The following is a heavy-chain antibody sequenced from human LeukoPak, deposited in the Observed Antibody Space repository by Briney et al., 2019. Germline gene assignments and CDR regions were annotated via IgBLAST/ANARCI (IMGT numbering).Heavy chain of an antibody. CDR3: VRGQWEARALIDY. D-gene: IGHD1-26*01. CDR2: ISGSGGST. J-gene: IGHJ4*02. V-gene: IGHV3-23*01. CDR1: GFTFSNYA. Sequence: GGSLRLSCAASGFTFSNYAMNWVRQAPGEGLEWAAVISGSGGSTYYVDSVKGRFTISRENSRNTLYLQMNSLRAEDSAVYYCVRGQWEARALIDYWGQGTLVTVSS.